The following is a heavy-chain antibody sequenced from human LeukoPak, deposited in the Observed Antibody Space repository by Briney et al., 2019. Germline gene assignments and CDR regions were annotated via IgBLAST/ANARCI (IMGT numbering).Heavy chain of an antibody. J-gene: IGHJ6*03. CDR2: ISSSGSTT. D-gene: IGHD1-14*01. CDR1: GFTFTSYE. V-gene: IGHV3-48*03. Sequence: PGGSLRLSCAASGFTFTSYEMNWVRQAPGKGLEWVSYISSSGSTTYYADSMKGRFTISRDNAKNSLYLQMNSLRAKDTAVYYCARSPAGANYYLDVWGKGTTVTISS. CDR3: ARSPAGANYYLDV.